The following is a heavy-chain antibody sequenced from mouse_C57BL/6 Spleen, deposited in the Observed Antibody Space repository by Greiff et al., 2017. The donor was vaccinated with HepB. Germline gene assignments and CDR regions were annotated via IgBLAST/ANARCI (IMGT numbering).Heavy chain of an antibody. CDR1: GFTFSSYA. J-gene: IGHJ3*01. V-gene: IGHV5-4*03. Sequence: EVKLMESGGGLVKPGGSLKLSCAASGFTFSSYAMSWVRQTPEKRLEWVATISDGGSYTYYPDNVKGRFTISRDNAKNNLYLQMSHLKSEDTAMYYCASFYDYDGFAYWGQGTLVTVSA. CDR2: ISDGGSYT. D-gene: IGHD2-4*01. CDR3: ASFYDYDGFAY.